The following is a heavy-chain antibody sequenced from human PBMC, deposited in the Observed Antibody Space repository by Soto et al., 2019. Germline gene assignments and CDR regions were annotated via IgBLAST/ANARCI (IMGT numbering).Heavy chain of an antibody. Sequence: EVQLVESGGGLVQPGGSLRLSCAASGFTFSSYSMNWVRQAPGKGLEWVSYISSSSSTIYYADSVKGRFTISRDNAKNSLYQQMNSLRAEDTAVYYCAREEGVYCSSTSCYGGGFDYWGQGTLVTVSS. CDR3: AREEGVYCSSTSCYGGGFDY. D-gene: IGHD2-2*01. CDR1: GFTFSSYS. CDR2: ISSSSSTI. J-gene: IGHJ4*02. V-gene: IGHV3-48*01.